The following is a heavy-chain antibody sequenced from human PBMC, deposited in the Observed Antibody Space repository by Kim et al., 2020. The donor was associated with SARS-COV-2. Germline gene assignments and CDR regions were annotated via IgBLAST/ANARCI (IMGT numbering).Heavy chain of an antibody. Sequence: SETLSITCTVSGGSISSYFWSWIRQPPGKGLEWIGYIYYSGSPNYNPSLKSRVTISIDTSKNQFSLKLSSVTAADTAVYYCAKGSGSPYYFDYWGQGTLVTVSS. CDR1: GGSISSYF. CDR3: AKGSGSPYYFDY. V-gene: IGHV4-59*01. J-gene: IGHJ4*02. D-gene: IGHD3-10*01. CDR2: IYYSGSP.